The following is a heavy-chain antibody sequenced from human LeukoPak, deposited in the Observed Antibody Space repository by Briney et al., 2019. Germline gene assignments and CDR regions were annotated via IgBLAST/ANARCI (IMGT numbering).Heavy chain of an antibody. CDR2: IYTSGST. J-gene: IGHJ6*02. CDR1: GGSISSGSYY. V-gene: IGHV4-61*02. Sequence: PSETLSLTCTVSGGSISSGSYYWSWIRQPAGKGLEWIGRIYTSGSTNYNPSLKSRVTISVDTSKNQFSLKLSSVTAADTAVYYCARDSPTMVRGGNYYYYGMDVWGQGTTVTVSS. CDR3: ARDSPTMVRGGNYYYYGMDV. D-gene: IGHD3-10*01.